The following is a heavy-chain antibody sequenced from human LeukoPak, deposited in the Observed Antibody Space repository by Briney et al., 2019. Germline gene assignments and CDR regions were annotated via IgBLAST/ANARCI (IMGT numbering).Heavy chain of an antibody. CDR2: INPNSGGT. J-gene: IGHJ4*02. Sequence: ASVKVSCKASGGTFSSYAISWVRQAPGQGLEWMGRINPNSGGTNYAQKFQGRVTMTRDTSISTAYMELSRLRSDDTAVHYCARDRNVLRYFDWLLNYWGQGTLVTVSS. CDR1: GGTFSSYA. D-gene: IGHD3-9*01. V-gene: IGHV1-2*06. CDR3: ARDRNVLRYFDWLLNY.